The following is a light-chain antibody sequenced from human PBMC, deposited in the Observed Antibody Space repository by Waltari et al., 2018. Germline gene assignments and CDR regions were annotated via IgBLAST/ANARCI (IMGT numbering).Light chain of an antibody. CDR1: NRDVGSDDS. Sequence: QSVLTQPRSVSGSPGQSVTISCTGTNRDVGSDDSVSWYQQNAGKAPKLVIYDGVRRPSGVPYRYSRSKYGATASLTISGLQAEDEADYYCCSYAGNYKFVFGGGTKVTVL. J-gene: IGLJ2*01. V-gene: IGLV2-11*01. CDR2: DGV. CDR3: CSYAGNYKFV.